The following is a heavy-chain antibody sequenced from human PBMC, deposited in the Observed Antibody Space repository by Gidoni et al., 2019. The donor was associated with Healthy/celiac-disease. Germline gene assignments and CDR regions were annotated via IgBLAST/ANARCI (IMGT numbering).Heavy chain of an antibody. CDR3: AREGYDSSGLNYYYYYGMDV. D-gene: IGHD3-22*01. V-gene: IGHV3-48*03. CDR2: ISSSGSTI. CDR1: GFTFSSYE. Sequence: EVQLVESGGGLVQPGGSLRLSCAASGFTFSSYEMNWVRQAPGKGLEWVSYISSSGSTIYYADSVKGRFTISRDNAKNSLYLQMNSLRAEDTAVYYCAREGYDSSGLNYYYYYGMDVWGQGTTVTVSS. J-gene: IGHJ6*02.